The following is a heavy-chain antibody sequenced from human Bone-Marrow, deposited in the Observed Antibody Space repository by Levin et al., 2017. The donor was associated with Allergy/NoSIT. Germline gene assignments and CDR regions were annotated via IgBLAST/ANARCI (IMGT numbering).Heavy chain of an antibody. CDR2: LSESGSHT. V-gene: IGHV3-23*01. J-gene: IGHJ4*02. Sequence: GGSLRLSCAASGFTFSNYAMNWVRQAPGKGLEWVSALSESGSHTFYADSVKGRFTISRDNSKNTLYLQMNSLRAEDTAVYYCVANVDAAMFDYWGQGTLVTVSS. CDR1: GFTFSNYA. CDR3: VANVDAAMFDY. D-gene: IGHD5-18*01.